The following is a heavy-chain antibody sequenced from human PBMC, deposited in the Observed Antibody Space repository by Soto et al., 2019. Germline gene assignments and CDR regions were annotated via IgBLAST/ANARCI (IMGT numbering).Heavy chain of an antibody. CDR3: ARGEQQQDY. V-gene: IGHV4-34*01. D-gene: IGHD6-13*01. CDR1: GGSFSGYY. CDR2: INHSGST. Sequence: SETLSLTCAVYGGSFSGYYWSWIRQPPGKGLEWIGEINHSGSTNYNPSLKSRVTISVDTSKNQFSLKLSSVTAADTAVYYCARGEQQQDYWGQGTLVTV. J-gene: IGHJ4*02.